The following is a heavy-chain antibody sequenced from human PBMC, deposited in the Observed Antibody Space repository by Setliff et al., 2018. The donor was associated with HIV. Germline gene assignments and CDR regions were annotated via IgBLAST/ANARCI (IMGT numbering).Heavy chain of an antibody. V-gene: IGHV3-49*04. CDR1: GFTFGDYA. J-gene: IGHJ4*02. Sequence: GGSLRLSCTASGFTFGDYAMNWVRQAPGKGLEWVGFIKSIAYGGTTEYAASVKGRFTISRDDSKSIAYLQMNSLKTEGTAVYYCTRDAYAEVGSGYWGQGTLVTVSS. D-gene: IGHD1-26*01. CDR3: TRDAYAEVGSGY. CDR2: IKSIAYGGTT.